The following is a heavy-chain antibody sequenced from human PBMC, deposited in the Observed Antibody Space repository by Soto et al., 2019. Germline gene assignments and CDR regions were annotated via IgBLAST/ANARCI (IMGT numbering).Heavy chain of an antibody. CDR2: IIAMSGTV. CDR3: AREAGYNWFDP. V-gene: IGHV1-69*13. CDR1: GGTFSDYV. D-gene: IGHD6-13*01. Sequence: ASVKVSCKAVGGTFSDYVISWVRQAPGQGLEWMGGIIAMSGTVNNAQKFQDRVTITADESTSTAYMELSSLRSEDTAIYYCAREAGYNWFDPWGQGTLVTSPQ. J-gene: IGHJ5*02.